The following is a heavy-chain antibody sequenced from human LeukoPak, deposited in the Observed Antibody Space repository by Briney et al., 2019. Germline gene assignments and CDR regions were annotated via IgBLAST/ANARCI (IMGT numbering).Heavy chain of an antibody. V-gene: IGHV1-2*02. CDR2: INPNSGAT. CDR3: ARGTGEGYSYGRYFFDY. Sequence: GASVKVSCKASGYTFTGYYIRWVRQAPGQGLEWMGWINPNSGATNYAQKFQGRVTMTRDTSISTAYMILSSLTSDDTAVFYCARGTGEGYSYGRYFFDYWGQGTLVTVSS. J-gene: IGHJ4*02. CDR1: GYTFTGYY. D-gene: IGHD5-18*01.